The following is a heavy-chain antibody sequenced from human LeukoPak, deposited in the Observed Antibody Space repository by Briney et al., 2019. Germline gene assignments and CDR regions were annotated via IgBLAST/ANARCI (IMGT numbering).Heavy chain of an antibody. J-gene: IGHJ6*04. V-gene: IGHV3-23*01. CDR2: TVGSRADT. CDR1: GFTFNKYA. CDR3: AELGITMIGGV. D-gene: IGHD3-10*02. Sequence: GGSLSLSCAASGFTFNKYAMSWVRQTPGKGLEWVAATVGSRADTYHADSVKGRFTISRDNSKNTLYLQMNSLRAEDTAVYYCAELGITMIGGVWGKGTTVTISS.